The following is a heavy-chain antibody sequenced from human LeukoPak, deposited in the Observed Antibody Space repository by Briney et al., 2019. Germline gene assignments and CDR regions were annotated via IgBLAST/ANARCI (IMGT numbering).Heavy chain of an antibody. CDR3: AIQLRLYYDSSGYFGSGNWFDP. D-gene: IGHD3-22*01. J-gene: IGHJ5*02. CDR2: INPNSGGT. Sequence: ASVKVSRKASGYTFTGYYMHWVRQAPGQGLEWMGWINPNSGGTNYAQKFQGRVTMTRDTSISTAYMELSRLRSDDTAVYYCAIQLRLYYDSSGYFGSGNWFDPWGQGTLVTVSS. CDR1: GYTFTGYY. V-gene: IGHV1-2*02.